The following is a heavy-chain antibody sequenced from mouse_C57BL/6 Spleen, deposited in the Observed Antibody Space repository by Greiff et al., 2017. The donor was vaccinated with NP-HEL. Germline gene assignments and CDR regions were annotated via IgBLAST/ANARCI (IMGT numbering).Heavy chain of an antibody. J-gene: IGHJ2*01. V-gene: IGHV1-59*01. Sequence: QVQLQQPGAELVRPGTSVKLSCKASGYTFTSYWMHWVKQRPGQGLEWIGVIDPSDSYTNYNQKFKGKATLTVDTSSSTAYMQLSSLTSEDSAVYYCARLALGYWGQGTTLTVSS. CDR1: GYTFTSYW. D-gene: IGHD2-10*02. CDR3: ARLALGY. CDR2: IDPSDSYT.